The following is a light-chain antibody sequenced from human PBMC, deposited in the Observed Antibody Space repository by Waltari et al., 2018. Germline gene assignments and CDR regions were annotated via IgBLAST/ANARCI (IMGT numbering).Light chain of an antibody. Sequence: DIVMTQSPDSLAVSLGERATINCKSSQSVFYNSNNKNYLAWYQQKAGPPPKLLIYWASSRESGVPDRFSGSVSGTDFTLTIRSLQAEDVAVYYCQQYYTAPYSFGQGTKLEIK. V-gene: IGKV4-1*01. CDR1: QSVFYNSNNKNY. J-gene: IGKJ2*03. CDR3: QQYYTAPYS. CDR2: WAS.